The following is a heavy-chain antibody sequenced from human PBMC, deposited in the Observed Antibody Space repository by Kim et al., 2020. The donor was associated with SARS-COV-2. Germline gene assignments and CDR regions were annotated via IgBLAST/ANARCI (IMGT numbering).Heavy chain of an antibody. J-gene: IGHJ4*02. D-gene: IGHD3-16*01. CDR2: IRSSSSYI. CDR1: GFTFSSYS. Sequence: GGSLRLSCAASGFTFSSYSMNWVRQAPGKGLEWVASIRSSSSYIYYADSVKGRFTISRDNAKNSLYLQMNSLRAEDTAVYYCARDQPRGVVDYWGQGTRVPVSS. V-gene: IGHV3-21*01. CDR3: ARDQPRGVVDY.